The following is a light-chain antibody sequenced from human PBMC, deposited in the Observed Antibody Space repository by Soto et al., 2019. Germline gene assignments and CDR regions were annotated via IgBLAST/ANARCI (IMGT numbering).Light chain of an antibody. Sequence: QSALTQPASVSGSPGHSITIPCTGTSSDIGAYNYVSWYQQDPGKAPKLLIFDVSNRPSGVSNRFSGSKSGNTASLTISGLQTDDETDYFCSSYTSTNTVVFGGGTKVTVL. CDR2: DVS. CDR3: SSYTSTNTVV. J-gene: IGLJ2*01. V-gene: IGLV2-14*01. CDR1: SSDIGAYNY.